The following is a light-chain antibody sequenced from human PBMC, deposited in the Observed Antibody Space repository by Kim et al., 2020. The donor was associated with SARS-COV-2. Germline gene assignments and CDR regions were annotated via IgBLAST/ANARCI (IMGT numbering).Light chain of an antibody. CDR1: KSDVGDYNR. J-gene: IGLJ2*01. V-gene: IGLV2-18*02. CDR2: EVS. Sequence: QSALTQPPSVSGSPGQSVTISCTGTKSDVGDYNRVSWYQQPPGTAPKLMIYEVSNRPSGVPDRFSGSKSGNTASLTISGLQAEDEADYYCSSYGGDKIVVFGGGTQLTVL. CDR3: SSYGGDKIVV.